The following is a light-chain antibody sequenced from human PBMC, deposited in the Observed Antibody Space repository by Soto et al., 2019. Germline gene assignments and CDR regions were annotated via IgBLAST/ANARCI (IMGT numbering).Light chain of an antibody. Sequence: DIQMTQSPSTLSASVGDRVTITCRASQSIDSWLAWYQQKPGKAPNLLIYKASSLESGVPSRFSGSGSGTEFTLTISGLQPDDFATYYCQQYNSYSSGTFGQGTKVDIK. CDR3: QQYNSYSSGT. V-gene: IGKV1-5*03. CDR1: QSIDSW. CDR2: KAS. J-gene: IGKJ1*01.